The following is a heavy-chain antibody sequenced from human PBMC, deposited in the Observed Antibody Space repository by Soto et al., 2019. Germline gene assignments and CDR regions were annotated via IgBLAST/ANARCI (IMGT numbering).Heavy chain of an antibody. V-gene: IGHV3-23*01. D-gene: IGHD5-12*01. Sequence: PGRSLRLSWAASGFTLTSTTMHRVRQPPGKGLEWVSVISASGVTKFYADSVKGRFTIYKDNSKNTLYLEMNSLRADDTAVYYCVKKAVPVIGYNYFDSWGQRSLVTVSS. CDR1: GFTLTSTT. CDR3: VKKAVPVIGYNYFDS. J-gene: IGHJ5*01. CDR2: ISASGVTK.